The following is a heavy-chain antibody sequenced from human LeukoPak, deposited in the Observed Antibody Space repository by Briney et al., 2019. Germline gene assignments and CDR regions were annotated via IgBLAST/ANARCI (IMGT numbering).Heavy chain of an antibody. CDR3: ARDQRFLEWLFPDY. CDR2: INPNSGGT. CDR1: GYTFTGYY. D-gene: IGHD3-3*01. J-gene: IGHJ4*02. Sequence: ASVKVSCKASGYTFTGYYRHWVRQAPGQGLEWMGWINPNSGGTNYAQKFQGRVTMTRDTSISTAYMELSRLRSDDTAVYYCARDQRFLEWLFPDYWGQGTLVTVSS. V-gene: IGHV1-2*02.